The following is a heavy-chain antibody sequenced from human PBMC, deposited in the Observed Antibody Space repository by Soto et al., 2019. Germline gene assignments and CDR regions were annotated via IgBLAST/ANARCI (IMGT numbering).Heavy chain of an antibody. D-gene: IGHD4-17*01. J-gene: IGHJ5*02. CDR2: INHSGST. Sequence: PSETLSLTCAVYGGSFSGYYWSWIRQPPGKGLEWIGEINHSGSTNYNPSLKSRVTISVDTSKNQFSLKLSSVTAADTAVYYCARGPRHATVTTMKFGRWFDPWGQGTLVTVSS. CDR1: GGSFSGYY. V-gene: IGHV4-34*01. CDR3: ARGPRHATVTTMKFGRWFDP.